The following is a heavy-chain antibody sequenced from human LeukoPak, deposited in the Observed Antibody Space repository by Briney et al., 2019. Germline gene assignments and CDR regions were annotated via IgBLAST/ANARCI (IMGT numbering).Heavy chain of an antibody. CDR1: SGSISSDNG. Sequence: PLETLSLTCAVSSGSISSDNGWTWVRPPPGKGLEWIGEIYYSGRTNYNPSLQSRLTISVDKSNNQFSLSLRSVTAADTAVYYCAGKVAATYYQEWGQGTLVTVSS. CDR3: AGKVAATYYQE. CDR2: IYYSGRT. V-gene: IGHV4-4*02. J-gene: IGHJ1*01. D-gene: IGHD1-26*01.